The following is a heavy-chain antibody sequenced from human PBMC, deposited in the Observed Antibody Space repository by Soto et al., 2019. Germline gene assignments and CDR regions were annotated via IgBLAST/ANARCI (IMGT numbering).Heavy chain of an antibody. Sequence: QVQLVESGGGVVQPGRSLRLSCAASGFTFSNHGMHWVRQAPGKGLEWVAVISYDSSDKYYADSVKGRFTISRDNSKNTLSLQMNSLRLEDTAVYYCATWGEVAGGIFDYWGQGTLVTVSS. CDR2: ISYDSSDK. CDR3: ATWGEVAGGIFDY. CDR1: GFTFSNHG. D-gene: IGHD6-19*01. J-gene: IGHJ4*02. V-gene: IGHV3-30*03.